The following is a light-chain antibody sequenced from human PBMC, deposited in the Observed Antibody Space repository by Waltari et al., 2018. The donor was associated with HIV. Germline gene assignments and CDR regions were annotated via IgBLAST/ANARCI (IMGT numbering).Light chain of an antibody. CDR2: DVS. CDR1: SSDVGGYNY. Sequence: QSALTQPASVSGSPGQSITISCTGTSSDVGGYNYVSWYQQHPGKAPKLMIYDVSKRPSGFSNRFSGSKSGNTASLTISGLQAEDEADYYCCSYAGSSTPVVFGGGTKLTVL. J-gene: IGLJ2*01. V-gene: IGLV2-23*02. CDR3: CSYAGSSTPVV.